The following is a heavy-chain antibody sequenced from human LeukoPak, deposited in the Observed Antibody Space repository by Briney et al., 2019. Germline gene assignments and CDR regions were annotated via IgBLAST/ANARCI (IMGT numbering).Heavy chain of an antibody. CDR2: IYYSGST. D-gene: IGHD3-22*01. CDR1: GGSISSYY. J-gene: IGHJ5*02. V-gene: IGHV4-59*01. CDR3: ARYDSSGYFKHWFDP. Sequence: SSETLSLTCTVSGGSISSYYWSWIRQPPGKGLEWIGYIYYSGSTNYNPSLKSRVTISVDTSKNQFSLNLSSVTAADTAVYYCARYDSSGYFKHWFDPWGQGTLVTVSS.